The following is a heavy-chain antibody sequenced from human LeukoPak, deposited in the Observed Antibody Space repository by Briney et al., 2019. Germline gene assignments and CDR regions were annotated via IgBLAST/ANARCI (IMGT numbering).Heavy chain of an antibody. CDR2: IHNSDGTT. D-gene: IGHD6-6*01. Sequence: GGSLRLSRAASGFTFRNYAMSWVRQAPGKGLEWVSGIHNSDGTTYYTDSVKGRFTISRDNSKNMLYLQMNSLRAEDTAVYYCAKDRTTAARIFDYWGQGTLVTVSS. CDR1: GFTFRNYA. CDR3: AKDRTTAARIFDY. J-gene: IGHJ4*02. V-gene: IGHV3-23*01.